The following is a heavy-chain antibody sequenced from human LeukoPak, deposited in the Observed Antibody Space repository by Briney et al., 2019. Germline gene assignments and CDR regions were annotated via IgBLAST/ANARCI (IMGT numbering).Heavy chain of an antibody. CDR2: INPNSGGT. CDR1: GYTFTGYY. V-gene: IGHV1-2*02. Sequence: GASVKVSCKASGYTFTGYYMHWVRQAPGQGLEWMGWINPNSGGTNYAQKFQGRVTMTRDTSISTAYMELSRLRSDDTAVYYCARASGYSYGYYYGMDVWGQGTTVTVSS. J-gene: IGHJ6*02. CDR3: ARASGYSYGYYYGMDV. D-gene: IGHD5-18*01.